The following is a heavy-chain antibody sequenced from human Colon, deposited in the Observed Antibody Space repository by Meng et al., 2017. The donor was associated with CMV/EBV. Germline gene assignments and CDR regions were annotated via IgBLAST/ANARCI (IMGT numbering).Heavy chain of an antibody. CDR3: ATDHLWGMPN. Sequence: VQLGELGGGVVQPGGSLGPSCVTSGFIFSHYSMQWVRQSPGKGLEWVAHIRFDGSQQFYVQSVKGRFTVSRHDPKNTLYLQMNDLRPEDTGVYYCATDHLWGMPNWGRGTLVTVSS. V-gene: IGHV3-30*02. CDR2: IRFDGSQQ. D-gene: IGHD3-3*02. J-gene: IGHJ4*02. CDR1: GFIFSHYS.